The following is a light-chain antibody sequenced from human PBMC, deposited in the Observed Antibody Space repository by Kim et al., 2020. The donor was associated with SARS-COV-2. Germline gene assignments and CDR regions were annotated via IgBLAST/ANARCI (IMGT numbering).Light chain of an antibody. V-gene: IGKV3D-20*01. CDR3: QQYGGSPRT. CDR2: GAS. CDR1: QRVGSDT. Sequence: PGEDTTLSCGGSQRVGSDTVAWYQHKPGLPPRLLIVGASTRGTGVPFRFTGSGSGSDFTLTIDRLEPEDFAVYSCQQYGGSPRTFGQGTKVDIK. J-gene: IGKJ1*01.